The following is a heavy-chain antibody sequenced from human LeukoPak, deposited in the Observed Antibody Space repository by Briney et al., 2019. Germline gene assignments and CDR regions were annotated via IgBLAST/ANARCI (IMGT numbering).Heavy chain of an antibody. Sequence: SETLSLTCTVSGASISSYYWSWIRQPPGKGLEWIGYVFHSGSTNYNPSLESRVTISVDRTKNQLSLNLNSVTAADTAVYYCGRHGGATMVRGVLVDAFDIWGQGTMVTVSS. D-gene: IGHD3-10*01. CDR1: GASISSYY. V-gene: IGHV4-59*08. J-gene: IGHJ3*02. CDR3: GRHGGATMVRGVLVDAFDI. CDR2: VFHSGST.